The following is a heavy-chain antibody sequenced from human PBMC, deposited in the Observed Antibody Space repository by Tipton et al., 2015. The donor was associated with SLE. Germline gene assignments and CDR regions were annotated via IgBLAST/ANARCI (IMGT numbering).Heavy chain of an antibody. D-gene: IGHD3-10*01. CDR1: GASISGDY. Sequence: GLVKPSETLSLTCTVSGASISGDYWSWIRQPPGKGLEWIGNIYTTGTTNYNPSLKSRVTISVHTSKNQFSLNLSSVTAADTAVYYCARHTGAYYGSGSYFGNAFDFWGQGTRVIVSS. J-gene: IGHJ3*01. CDR3: ARHTGAYYGSGSYFGNAFDF. CDR2: IYTTGTT. V-gene: IGHV4-4*09.